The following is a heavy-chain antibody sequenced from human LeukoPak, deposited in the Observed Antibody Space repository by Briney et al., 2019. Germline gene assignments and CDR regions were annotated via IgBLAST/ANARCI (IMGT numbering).Heavy chain of an antibody. CDR1: GFDFSIYT. D-gene: IGHD3-22*01. CDR2: ISSSSSYL. J-gene: IGHJ5*02. Sequence: GGSLRLSCAASGFDFSIYTMNWVRQAPGKGLEWVSSISSSSSYLYYADSVKGRFTISRDNAKNSLYLQMNSLRAEDTAEYYCARGAIYDSSGYRWFDPWGQGALVTVSS. CDR3: ARGAIYDSSGYRWFDP. V-gene: IGHV3-21*01.